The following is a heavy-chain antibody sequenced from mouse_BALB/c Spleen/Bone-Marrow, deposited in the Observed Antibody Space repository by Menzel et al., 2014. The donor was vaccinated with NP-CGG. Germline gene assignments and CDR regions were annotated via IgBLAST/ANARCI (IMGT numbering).Heavy chain of an antibody. CDR3: AREDIATVVEMDY. J-gene: IGHJ4*01. D-gene: IGHD1-1*01. V-gene: IGHV1-9*01. CDR2: ILPGSGST. CDR1: GYTFSSYW. Sequence: QVQLQQSGAELMKPGASVKISCKATGYTFSSYWIEWVKQRPGHGLEWIGEILPGSGSTNYNEKFKGKATFTAGTSSNTAYMQLSSLTSEDSAVYYCAREDIATVVEMDYWGQGTSVTVSS.